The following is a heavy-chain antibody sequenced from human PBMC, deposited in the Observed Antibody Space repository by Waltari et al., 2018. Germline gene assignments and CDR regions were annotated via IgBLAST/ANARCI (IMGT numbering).Heavy chain of an antibody. CDR2: IYTSGST. J-gene: IGHJ5*02. D-gene: IGHD5-12*01. V-gene: IGHV4-61*02. Sequence: QVQLQESGPGLVKPSQTLSLTCTVSGGSISSGGYYWSWIRQHPGKGLEWIGYIYTSGSTNYNPSLKSRVTISVDTSKNQFSLKLSSVTAADTAVYYCAARSSDIVALAPWGQGTLVTVSS. CDR1: GGSISSGGYY. CDR3: AARSSDIVALAP.